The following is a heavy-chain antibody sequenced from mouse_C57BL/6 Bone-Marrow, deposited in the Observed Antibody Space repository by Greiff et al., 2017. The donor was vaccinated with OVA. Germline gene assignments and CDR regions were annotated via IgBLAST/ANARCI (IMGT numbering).Heavy chain of an antibody. J-gene: IGHJ2*01. CDR3: TLITTVVASFDY. D-gene: IGHD1-1*01. Sequence: VQLKESGAELVRPGASVKLSCTASGFNIKDDYMHWVKQRPEQGLEWIGWIDPENGDTEYASKFQGKTTITADTSSNTAYLQLSSLTSEDTAVYYCTLITTVVASFDYWGQGTTLTVSS. CDR1: GFNIKDDY. CDR2: IDPENGDT. V-gene: IGHV14-4*01.